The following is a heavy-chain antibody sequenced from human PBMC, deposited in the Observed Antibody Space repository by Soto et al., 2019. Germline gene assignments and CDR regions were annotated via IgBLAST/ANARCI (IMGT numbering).Heavy chain of an antibody. CDR3: AKGQITIFGVVISSNWFDP. V-gene: IGHV3-23*01. J-gene: IGHJ5*02. D-gene: IGHD3-3*01. CDR1: GFTFSSYV. Sequence: EVQLLESGGGLVQPGGSLRLSCAASGFTFSSYVMSWVRQAPGKGLEWVSAISGSGGSTYYADSVKGRFTISRDNSKNTLYLQMNSLRAEDTAVYYCAKGQITIFGVVISSNWFDPWGQGTLVTVSS. CDR2: ISGSGGST.